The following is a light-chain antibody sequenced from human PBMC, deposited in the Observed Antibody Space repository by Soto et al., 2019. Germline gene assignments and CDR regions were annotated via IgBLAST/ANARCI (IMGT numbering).Light chain of an antibody. V-gene: IGLV2-23*03. CDR1: SSDVGTYNL. Sequence: QSALTQPASVSGSPGQSITISCARTSSDVGTYNLVSWYQQHPGKAPKLMIYEGTKRASGVSNRFSGSKSGNTASLTISGLQAEDEANYYCCSYARSSTFIFGGGTKLTVL. CDR2: EGT. J-gene: IGLJ2*01. CDR3: CSYARSSTFI.